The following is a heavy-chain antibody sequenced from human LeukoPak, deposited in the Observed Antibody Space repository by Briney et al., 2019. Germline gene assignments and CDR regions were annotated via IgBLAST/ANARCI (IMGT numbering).Heavy chain of an antibody. CDR1: GFTFSSYW. CDR2: IKQDGSEK. J-gene: IGHJ4*02. V-gene: IGHV3-7*01. D-gene: IGHD6-13*01. Sequence: TGGSLRLSCAASGFTFSSYWMSWVRQAPGKGLEWVANIKQDGSEKYYVDSVKGRFTISRNNAKNSLYLQMNSLRAEDTAVYYCARDGAAADFDYWGQGTLVTVSS. CDR3: ARDGAAADFDY.